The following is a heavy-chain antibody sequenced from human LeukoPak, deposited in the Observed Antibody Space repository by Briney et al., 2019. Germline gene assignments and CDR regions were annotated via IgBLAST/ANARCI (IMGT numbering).Heavy chain of an antibody. CDR2: ISSSSSTI. J-gene: IGHJ4*02. V-gene: IGHV3-48*01. D-gene: IGHD6-19*01. CDR3: AKVYSSGWYILDY. CDR1: GFTFSSYS. Sequence: PGGPLRLSCAASGFTFSSYSMNWVRQAPGKGLEWVSYISSSSSTIYYADSVKGRFTISRDNAKNSLYLQMNSLRAEDTALYYCAKVYSSGWYILDYWGQGTLVTVSS.